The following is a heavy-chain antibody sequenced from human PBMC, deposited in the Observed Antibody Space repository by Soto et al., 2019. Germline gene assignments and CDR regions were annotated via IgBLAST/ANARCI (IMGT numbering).Heavy chain of an antibody. V-gene: IGHV3-9*01. CDR2: ISWNSGSI. CDR3: AKGAPVREDWYFDL. D-gene: IGHD1-1*01. Sequence: EVQLVESGGGLVQPGRSLRLSCAASGFTFDDYAMHWVRQAPGKGLEWVSGISWNSGSIGYADSVKGRFTISRDNAKNSLYLQMSSLRAEDTALYYCAKGAPVREDWYFDLWGRGTLVTVSS. J-gene: IGHJ2*01. CDR1: GFTFDDYA.